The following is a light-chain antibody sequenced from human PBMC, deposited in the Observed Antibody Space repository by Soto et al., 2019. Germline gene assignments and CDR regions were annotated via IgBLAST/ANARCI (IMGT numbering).Light chain of an antibody. CDR3: CSYAGSYTSYV. J-gene: IGLJ1*01. CDR2: DVS. CDR1: SSDVDGYNY. V-gene: IGLV2-11*01. Sequence: QSALTQPRSVSGSPGQSVTIPCTGTSSDVDGYNYVSWYQQHPGKAPKLMIYDVSERPSGVPDRFSGSKSGNTASLTISGLQAEDEADYYCCSYAGSYTSYVFGTGTKLTVL.